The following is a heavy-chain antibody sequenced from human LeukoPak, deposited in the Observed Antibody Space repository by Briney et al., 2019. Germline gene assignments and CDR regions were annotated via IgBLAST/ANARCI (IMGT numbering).Heavy chain of an antibody. D-gene: IGHD3-16*01. Sequence: SETLSLTCTVSGGSISSSSYYWGWIRQPPGKGLEWIGSIYYSGSTYYNPSLKSRVTISVDTSKNQFSLKLSSVTAADTAVYYCASWGRFYMDVWGKGTTVTVSS. CDR3: ASWGRFYMDV. CDR1: GGSISSSSYY. V-gene: IGHV4-39*07. J-gene: IGHJ6*03. CDR2: IYYSGST.